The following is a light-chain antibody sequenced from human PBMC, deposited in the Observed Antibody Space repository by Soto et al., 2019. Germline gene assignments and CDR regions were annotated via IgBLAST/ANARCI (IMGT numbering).Light chain of an antibody. CDR2: GES. V-gene: IGKV3-20*01. CDR3: QQCDGTSWT. CDR1: QSVSGNN. Sequence: VLTQSPGTLSVSPGERATLSCRASQSVSGNNLAWYQQKPGRPPRLLIYGESSRASGVPDRFSGSGSGTNFTVTINRLEPEDFAVYYCQQCDGTSWTFGQGTKVDLK. J-gene: IGKJ1*01.